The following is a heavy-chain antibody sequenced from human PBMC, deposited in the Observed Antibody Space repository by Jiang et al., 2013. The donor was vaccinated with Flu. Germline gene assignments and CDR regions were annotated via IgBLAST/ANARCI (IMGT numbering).Heavy chain of an antibody. CDR2: SIIWEH. CDR3: ARRLVRGVTKYYYYGMDV. J-gene: IGHJ6*02. CDR1: GGSISSSSYY. D-gene: IGHD3-10*01. V-gene: IGHV4-39*01. Sequence: TLSLTCTVSGGSISSSSYYWGWIRQPPGRGWSGLGVSIIWEHLLQPSLKSRVTISVDTSKNQFSLKLSSVTAADTAVYYCARRLVRGVTKYYYYGMDVWGQGTTVTVSS.